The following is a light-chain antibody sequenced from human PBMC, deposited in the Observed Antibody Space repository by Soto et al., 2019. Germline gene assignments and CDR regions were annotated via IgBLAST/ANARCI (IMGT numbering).Light chain of an antibody. V-gene: IGKV3-15*01. CDR3: QQYNKWLQT. J-gene: IGKJ1*01. CDR1: QSVSNN. Sequence: EIVMTQSPVTLSVSPGERATLSCRASQSVSNNLAWYQQRPGQAPRLLIYGASSRATGIPARFSGSGSGTQFTLTITSLRPEDVAVYYCQQYNKWLQTFGQGTKVEIK. CDR2: GAS.